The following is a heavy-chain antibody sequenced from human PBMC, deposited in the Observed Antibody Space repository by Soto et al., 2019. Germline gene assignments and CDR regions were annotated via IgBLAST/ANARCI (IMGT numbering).Heavy chain of an antibody. V-gene: IGHV4-34*01. J-gene: IGHJ6*02. Sequence: PLETLSLTCAVYGGSFSGYYWSWIRQPPGKGLEWIGEINHSGSTNYNPSLKSRVTISVDTSKNQFSLKLSSVTAADTAVYYCARGVRYYYYGMDVWGQGTTVTVSS. CDR3: ARGVRYYYYGMDV. CDR1: GGSFSGYY. CDR2: INHSGST.